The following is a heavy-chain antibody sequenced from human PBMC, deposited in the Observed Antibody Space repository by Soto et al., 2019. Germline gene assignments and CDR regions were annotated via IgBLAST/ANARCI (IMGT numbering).Heavy chain of an antibody. V-gene: IGHV1-69*13. CDR1: GGTFSSYA. CDR3: ARGLRMVYAINRYYYGMDV. D-gene: IGHD2-8*01. CDR2: IIPIFGTA. J-gene: IGHJ6*02. Sequence: GASVKVSCKASGGTFSSYAISWVRQAPGQGLEWMGGIIPIFGTANYAQKFQGRVTITADESTSTAYMELSSLRSEDTAVYYCARGLRMVYAINRYYYGMDVWGQGTTVTVSS.